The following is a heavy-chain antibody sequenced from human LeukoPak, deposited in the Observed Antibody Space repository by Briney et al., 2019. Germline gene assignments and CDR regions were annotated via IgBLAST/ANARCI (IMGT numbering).Heavy chain of an antibody. J-gene: IGHJ4*02. V-gene: IGHV3-74*01. Sequence: PGGSLRLSCAASGFTFSSYWMHWVRQAPGKGLVWVSRINSDGSSTTYADSVKGRFTISRDNAKNTLYLQMSSLRAEDTAVYSCARVTTGGSGSSDYWGQGTLVTVSS. CDR1: GFTFSSYW. CDR2: INSDGSST. CDR3: ARVTTGGSGSSDY. D-gene: IGHD3-10*01.